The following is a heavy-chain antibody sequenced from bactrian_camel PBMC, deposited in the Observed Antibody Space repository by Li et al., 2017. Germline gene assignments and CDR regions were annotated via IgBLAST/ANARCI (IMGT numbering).Heavy chain of an antibody. Sequence: HVQLVESGGGSVQAGGSLRLSCAASAHISGSVCMGYFRQAPGKEREGVAAVLTDGTTYYRDSVKGRFTISRDNAKNTLYLQMNNLKPEDTAMYYCAAGRHFWNCERPDGFGVWGQGTQVTVSS. D-gene: IGHD7*01. J-gene: IGHJ6*01. CDR3: AAGRHFWNCERPDGFGV. V-gene: IGHV3S55*01. CDR1: AHISGSVC. CDR2: VLTDGTT.